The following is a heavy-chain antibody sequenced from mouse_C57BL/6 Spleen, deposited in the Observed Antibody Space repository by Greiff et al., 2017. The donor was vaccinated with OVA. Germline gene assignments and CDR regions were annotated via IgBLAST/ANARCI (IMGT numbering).Heavy chain of an antibody. CDR3: ARGICDGYLFAY. CDR2: INPNYGTT. CDR1: GYSFTDYD. V-gene: IGHV1-39*01. Sequence: EVQLQQSGPELVKPGASVKISCKASGYSFTDYDMNWVKQSHGKSLEWIGVINPNYGTTSYNQTFKGQATLSVDHASSTAYMQLNSLTSEDSAVYYCARGICDGYLFAYWGQGTLVTVSA. J-gene: IGHJ3*01. D-gene: IGHD2-3*01.